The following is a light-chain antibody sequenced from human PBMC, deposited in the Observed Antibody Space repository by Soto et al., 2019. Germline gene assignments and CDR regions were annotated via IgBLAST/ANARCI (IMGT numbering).Light chain of an antibody. CDR3: QQYSSSPSIT. J-gene: IGKJ1*01. CDR1: QSVSSGY. Sequence: IVLTQSPGTLSLSPWERATLSCRASQSVSSGYLAWYQQKPGQAPRLLIYGASTRATGIPDRFSGSGSGTDFTLTISRLEPEDFAVYYCQQYSSSPSITFGQGTKVDIK. V-gene: IGKV3-20*01. CDR2: GAS.